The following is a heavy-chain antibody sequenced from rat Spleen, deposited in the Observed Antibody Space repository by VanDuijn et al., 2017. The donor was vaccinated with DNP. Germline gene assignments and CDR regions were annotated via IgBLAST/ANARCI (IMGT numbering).Heavy chain of an antibody. Sequence: EVKLVESGGGLVQPGRSLKLSCAASGFIFFDYWMGWVRQAPGKGLEWIGQINKDRSTINYVPSLNEKITISRDSVPNTLYLQMSKLGSEDTAIYYCAKGPNYGGWSDYFDYWGQGVMVTVSS. CDR2: INKDRSTI. CDR3: AKGPNYGGWSDYFDY. CDR1: GFIFFDYW. J-gene: IGHJ2*01. V-gene: IGHV4-2*01. D-gene: IGHD1-11*01.